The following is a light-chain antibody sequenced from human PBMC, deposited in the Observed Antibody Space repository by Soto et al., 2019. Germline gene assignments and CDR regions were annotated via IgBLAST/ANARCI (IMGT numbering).Light chain of an antibody. J-gene: IGKJ1*01. CDR2: GVS. Sequence: EIVLTQSPGTLSLSPGERATLSCRASQSISSSYLAWYQQKPGQAPRLLVYGVSSRASDVPDRFSGSGSGTDFTLTISSLEPEDSAVYYCQQYTDSRTFGQGTRWIS. CDR1: QSISSSY. CDR3: QQYTDSRT. V-gene: IGKV3-20*01.